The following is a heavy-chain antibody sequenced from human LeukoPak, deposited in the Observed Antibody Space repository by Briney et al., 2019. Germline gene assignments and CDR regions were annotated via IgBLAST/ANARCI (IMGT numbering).Heavy chain of an antibody. CDR3: ARRNCSSTRCYVDY. V-gene: IGHV3-66*04. J-gene: IGHJ4*02. CDR2: LYSGGDT. Sequence: GGSLRLSCAASGFIVSSTYMSWVRHAPGKGLECVSVLYSGGDTYYADSVKGRFTISRDNSKNTLYLQMNGLRAEDTAVYYCARRNCSSTRCYVDYWGQGTLVTVSS. D-gene: IGHD2-2*01. CDR1: GFIVSSTY.